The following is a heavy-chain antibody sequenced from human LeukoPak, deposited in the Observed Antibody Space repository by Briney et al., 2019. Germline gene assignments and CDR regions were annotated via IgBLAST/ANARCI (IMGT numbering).Heavy chain of an antibody. D-gene: IGHD3-10*01. J-gene: IGHJ4*02. CDR2: IYYSGST. CDR3: ARGAAGDYFDY. V-gene: IGHV4-39*07. Sequence: ASEALSLTCTVSGGSISSSSYYWGWIRQPPGKGLEWIGSIYYSGSTYYNPSLKSRVTISVDTSKNQFSLKLSSVTAADTAVYYCARGAAGDYFDYWGQGTLVTVSS. CDR1: GGSISSSSYY.